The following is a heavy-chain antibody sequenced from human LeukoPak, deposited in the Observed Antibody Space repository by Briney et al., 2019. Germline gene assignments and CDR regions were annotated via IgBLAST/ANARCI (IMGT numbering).Heavy chain of an antibody. J-gene: IGHJ5*02. Sequence: ASVTVSCQASGYTFTNYAINWVRQAPGQGLEWMGWINTNTGKPTYAHGFTGRFVFSLDTFVSPAYLQISILKADDTAVYCCARVPFVVMGVTGNWFDPWGQGTLVTVSS. D-gene: IGHD2-8*01. CDR1: GYTFTNYA. CDR3: ARVPFVVMGVTGNWFDP. CDR2: INTNTGKP. V-gene: IGHV7-4-1*02.